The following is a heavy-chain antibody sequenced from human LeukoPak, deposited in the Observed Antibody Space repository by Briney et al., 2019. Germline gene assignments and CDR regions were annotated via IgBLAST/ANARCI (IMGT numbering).Heavy chain of an antibody. D-gene: IGHD6-19*01. CDR1: GYTLISFG. J-gene: IGHJ4*02. CDR2: ISAYNGNT. Sequence: GASVTVSFKASGYTLISFGISWVRQAPGQGLEWMGWISAYNGNTNYADKFQGRVTMTTDTSATTAYMELRSLRSDDTAVYYCAREGPKWLVDPLDYWGQGTLVTVSS. V-gene: IGHV1-18*01. CDR3: AREGPKWLVDPLDY.